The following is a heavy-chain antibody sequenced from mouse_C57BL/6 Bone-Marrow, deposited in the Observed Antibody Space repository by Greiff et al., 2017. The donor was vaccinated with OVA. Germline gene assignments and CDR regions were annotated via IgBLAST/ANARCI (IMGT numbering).Heavy chain of an antibody. CDR2: LNPNYGTT. D-gene: IGHD1-1*01. Sequence: ESGPELVKPGASVKISCKASGYSFTDYNMNWVKQSNGKSLEWIGVLNPNYGTTSSNQTFKGKATLTVDQSSSTAYMQLNSLTSEDSAVYYCARETTDWYFDVWGTGTTVTVSS. V-gene: IGHV1-39*01. CDR3: ARETTDWYFDV. CDR1: GYSFTDYN. J-gene: IGHJ1*03.